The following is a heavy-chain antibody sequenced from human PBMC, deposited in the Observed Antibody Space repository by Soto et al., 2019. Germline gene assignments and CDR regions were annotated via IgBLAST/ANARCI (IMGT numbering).Heavy chain of an antibody. Sequence: ASVKVSCKAPGSTFTNYGISWVRQTPGQGLEWMGWISANNGNTHYAQKFQGRVTMTTETSTSTVYMELKSLRSDDPAVYYCATAGSSLGYAMDSWGRGTTGTVSS. CDR2: ISANNGNT. J-gene: IGHJ6*02. CDR3: ATAGSSLGYAMDS. V-gene: IGHV1-18*04. D-gene: IGHD3-10*01. CDR1: GSTFTNYG.